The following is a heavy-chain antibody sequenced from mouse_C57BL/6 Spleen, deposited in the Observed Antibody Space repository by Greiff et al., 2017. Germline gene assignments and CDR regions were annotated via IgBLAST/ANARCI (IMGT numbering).Heavy chain of an antibody. V-gene: IGHV1-59*01. Sequence: QVQLQQSGAELVRPGTSVKLSCKASGYTFTSYWMHWVKQRPGQGLEWIGVIDPSDSYTNYNQKFKGKATLTVDTSSSTAYMQLSSLTSEDSAVYYCARKWLRQGGYYAMDYWGQGTSVTVSS. CDR3: ARKWLRQGGYYAMDY. J-gene: IGHJ4*01. CDR2: IDPSDSYT. D-gene: IGHD2-2*01. CDR1: GYTFTSYW.